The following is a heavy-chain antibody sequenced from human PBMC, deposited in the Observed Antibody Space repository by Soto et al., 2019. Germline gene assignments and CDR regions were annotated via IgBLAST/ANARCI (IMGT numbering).Heavy chain of an antibody. D-gene: IGHD6-13*01. J-gene: IGHJ6*02. CDR1: GDSVSSNSYY. V-gene: IGHV4-61*01. CDR3: ARAWKQPWGCMDV. CDR2: IYYSGST. Sequence: QVQLQASGPRLVKPSETLSLTCTVSGDSVSSNSYYLSWIRQPPGKGLEFIGYIYYSGSTNYNPSLKSRVTRTLDPSKDQFSLRLSSVTAADTAVYYCARAWKQPWGCMDVWGPGTTVTVSS.